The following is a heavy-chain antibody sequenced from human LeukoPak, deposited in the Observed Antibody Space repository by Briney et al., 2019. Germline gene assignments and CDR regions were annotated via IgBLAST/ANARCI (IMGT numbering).Heavy chain of an antibody. CDR1: GYTFTGYY. Sequence: ASVKVSCKASGYTFTGYYMHWVRQAPGQGREWMGWINPNSGGTNYAQKFQGRVTMTRDASISTAYMELSRLRSDDTAVYYCARVRVRGVRVNWFDPWGQGTLVTVSS. J-gene: IGHJ5*02. V-gene: IGHV1-2*02. CDR2: INPNSGGT. D-gene: IGHD3-10*01. CDR3: ARVRVRGVRVNWFDP.